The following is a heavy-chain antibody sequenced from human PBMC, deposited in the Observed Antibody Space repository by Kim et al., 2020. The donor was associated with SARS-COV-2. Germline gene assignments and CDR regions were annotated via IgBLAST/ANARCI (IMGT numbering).Heavy chain of an antibody. CDR2: INTNTGNP. D-gene: IGHD3-3*01. CDR3: ARDGTPAIWSGYYTRPGMDV. V-gene: IGHV7-4-1*02. J-gene: IGHJ6*02. CDR1: GYTFTSYA. Sequence: ASVKVSCKASGYTFTSYAMNWVRQAPGQGLEWMGWINTNTGNPTYAQGFTGRFVFSLDTSVSTAYLQISSLKAEDTAVYYCARDGTPAIWSGYYTRPGMDVWRQGTTVTVSS.